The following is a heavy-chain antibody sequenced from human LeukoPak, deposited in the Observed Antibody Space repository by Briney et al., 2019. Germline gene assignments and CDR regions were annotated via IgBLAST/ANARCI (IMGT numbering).Heavy chain of an antibody. CDR2: ISSSSSTI. V-gene: IGHV3-48*04. D-gene: IGHD4-17*01. CDR1: GFTFSSYS. CDR3: ARDYGGFFDY. J-gene: IGHJ4*03. Sequence: PGGSLRLSCAASGFTFSSYSMNWVRQAPGKGLEWVSYISSSSSTIYYADSVKGRFTISRDNAKNSLYLQMNSLRAEDTAVYYCARDYGGFFDYWGQGPRSPSPQ.